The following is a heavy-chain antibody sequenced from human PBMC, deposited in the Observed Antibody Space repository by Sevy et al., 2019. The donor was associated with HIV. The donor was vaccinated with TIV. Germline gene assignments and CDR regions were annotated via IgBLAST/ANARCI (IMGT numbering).Heavy chain of an antibody. D-gene: IGHD2-2*01. Sequence: GGSLRLSCAASGFTFSNVWMSWVRQAPGKGLEWVGRIKSKIDGGTIDYAAPVKVRFTISRDDSKNTLYLQMNSLKTEVTAVYYCTTEAVDCSTTTCSLAMDVWGHGTTVTVSS. CDR3: TTEAVDCSTTTCSLAMDV. V-gene: IGHV3-15*01. CDR2: IKSKIDGGTI. J-gene: IGHJ6*02. CDR1: GFTFSNVW.